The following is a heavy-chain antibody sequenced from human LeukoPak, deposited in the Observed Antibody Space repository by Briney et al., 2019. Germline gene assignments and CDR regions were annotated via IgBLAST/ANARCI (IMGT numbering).Heavy chain of an antibody. J-gene: IGHJ4*02. CDR3: ASGYDRSGYEVYFDY. Sequence: PSETLSLTCAVYGGSFSGYYWSWIRQPPGKGLEWIGEINHSGSTNYNPSLKSRVTISVDTSKNQFSLKLSSVTAADTAVYYCASGYDRSGYEVYFDYWGQGTLVTVSS. V-gene: IGHV4-34*01. D-gene: IGHD3-22*01. CDR2: INHSGST. CDR1: GGSFSGYY.